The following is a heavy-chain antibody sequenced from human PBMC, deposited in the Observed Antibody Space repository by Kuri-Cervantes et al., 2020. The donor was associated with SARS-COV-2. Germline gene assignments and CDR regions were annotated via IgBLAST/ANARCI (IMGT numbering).Heavy chain of an antibody. D-gene: IGHD6-19*01. CDR3: TSSGIAVATNY. V-gene: IGHV3-73*01. J-gene: IGHJ4*02. Sequence: GESLKISCAASGFTLGDSGVHWVRQAPGKGLEWVGRIRGKSHSYETVYAASVKGRFTISRDDLKNMVYLQMNSLKTEDTAVYYCTSSGIAVATNYCGQGTLVTVSS. CDR1: GFTLGDSG. CDR2: IRGKSHSYET.